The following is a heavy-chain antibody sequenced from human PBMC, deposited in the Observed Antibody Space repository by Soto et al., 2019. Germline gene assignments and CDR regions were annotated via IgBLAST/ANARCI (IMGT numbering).Heavy chain of an antibody. CDR3: VRDQTYFRVNGKWFDS. CDR2: VSGNNGAP. Sequence: ASVKVSCKASGYTSADFGISWVRQAPGQGLEWMGWVSGNNGAPNPAPKVQGRITMTLDTSTGVSYMALRSLRSDDTAIYYCVRDQTYFRVNGKWFDSWGQGTLVTVSS. D-gene: IGHD2-8*01. J-gene: IGHJ5*01. V-gene: IGHV1-18*04. CDR1: GYTSADFG.